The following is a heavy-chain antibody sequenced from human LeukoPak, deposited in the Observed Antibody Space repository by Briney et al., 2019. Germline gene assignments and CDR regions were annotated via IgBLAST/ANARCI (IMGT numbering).Heavy chain of an antibody. D-gene: IGHD5-18*01. CDR1: GFTFSSYS. V-gene: IGHV3-48*01. CDR3: ARDLSYGYVLSYYFDY. Sequence: GGSLRLSCAASGFTFSSYSMNWVRQAPGKGLEWVSYISSSSSTIYYADSVKGRFTISGDNAKNSLYLQMNSLRAEDTAVYYCARDLSYGYVLSYYFDYWGQGTLVTVSS. J-gene: IGHJ4*02. CDR2: ISSSSSTI.